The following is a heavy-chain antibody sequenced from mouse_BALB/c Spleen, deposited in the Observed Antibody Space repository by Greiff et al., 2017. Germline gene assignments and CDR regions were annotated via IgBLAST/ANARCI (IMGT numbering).Heavy chain of an antibody. Sequence: QVQLKESGPELVKPGASVRISCKASGYTFTSYYIHWVKQRPGQGLEWIGWIYPGNVNTKYNEKFKGKATLTADKSSSTAYMQLSSLTSEDSAVYFCARGYYGSSYYAMDYWGQGTSVTVSS. D-gene: IGHD1-1*01. CDR3: ARGYYGSSYYAMDY. J-gene: IGHJ4*01. CDR1: GYTFTSYY. CDR2: IYPGNVNT. V-gene: IGHV1S56*01.